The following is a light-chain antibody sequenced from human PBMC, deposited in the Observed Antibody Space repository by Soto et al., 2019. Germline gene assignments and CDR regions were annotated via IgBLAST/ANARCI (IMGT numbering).Light chain of an antibody. J-gene: IGKJ2*01. CDR2: KAS. V-gene: IGKV1-5*03. Sequence: DIQMTQSPSTLSASVGDRVTITCRASQNIGRYFAWYQQKPGQAPKLLIYKASTLESGVPSRFSGSGSGTEFTLAISSLQPDDFATYFCQQYNSYLYACGQGTKLEIK. CDR1: QNIGRY. CDR3: QQYNSYLYA.